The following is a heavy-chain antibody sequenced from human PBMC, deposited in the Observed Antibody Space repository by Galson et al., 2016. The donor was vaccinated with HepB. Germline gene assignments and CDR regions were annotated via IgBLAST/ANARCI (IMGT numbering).Heavy chain of an antibody. Sequence: TLSLTCTVSGGSISSGSYYWSWIRQPAGKGLEWIGRIYPSGSTNYNPSLKSRVTISVDTSKNQFSLKLTSVTAADTAVYYCARDRYYDFWSGYYTRAFDIWGQGTMVTVSS. CDR2: IYPSGST. CDR3: ARDRYYDFWSGYYTRAFDI. V-gene: IGHV4-61*02. J-gene: IGHJ3*02. CDR1: GGSISSGSYY. D-gene: IGHD3-3*01.